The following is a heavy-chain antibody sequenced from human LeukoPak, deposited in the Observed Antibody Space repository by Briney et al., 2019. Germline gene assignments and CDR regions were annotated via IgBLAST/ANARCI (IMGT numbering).Heavy chain of an antibody. D-gene: IGHD3-22*01. CDR3: ARDYYDSSGFEPIPDY. J-gene: IGHJ4*02. CDR2: INPSGGST. CDR1: GYTFTGYY. Sequence: ASVKVSCKASGYTFTGYYMHWVRQAPGQGLEWMGIINPSGGSTSYAQKFQGRVTMTRDTSTSTVYMELSSLRSEDTAVYYCARDYYDSSGFEPIPDYWGQGTLVTVSS. V-gene: IGHV1-46*01.